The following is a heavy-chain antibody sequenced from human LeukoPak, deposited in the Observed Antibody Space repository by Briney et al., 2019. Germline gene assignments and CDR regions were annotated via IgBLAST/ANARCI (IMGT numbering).Heavy chain of an antibody. CDR3: ARFDPGVLPGDY. CDR2: IIPLSGTT. J-gene: IGHJ4*02. Sequence: GASVKVSCKASGYTFTGYYMHWVRQAPGQGLEWMGGIIPLSGTTNYAENLQGRVNMTADEFTTTAYMELSSLRFDDTAVYYCARFDPGVLPGDYWGQGTLVTVSS. CDR1: GYTFTGYY. V-gene: IGHV1-69*13. D-gene: IGHD3-10*01.